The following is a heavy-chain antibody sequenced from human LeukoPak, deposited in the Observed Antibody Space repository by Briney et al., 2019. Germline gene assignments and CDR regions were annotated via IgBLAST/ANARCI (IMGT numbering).Heavy chain of an antibody. V-gene: IGHV3-7*05. D-gene: IGHD4-11*01. CDR3: ARLTRTVAEDY. CDR2: IKPDGSET. J-gene: IGHJ4*02. CDR1: GLPFSNFW. Sequence: GGSLRLSCAASGLPFSNFWMTWIRQAPGKGLESMANIKPDGSETYYVDSVKGRFTISRDNAKNSLYLPMNSLRAEDTAVYYCARLTRTVAEDYWGQRTLVTVSS.